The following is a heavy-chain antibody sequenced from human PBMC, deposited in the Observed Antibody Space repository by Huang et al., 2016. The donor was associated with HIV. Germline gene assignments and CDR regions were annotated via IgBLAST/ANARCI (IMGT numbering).Heavy chain of an antibody. CDR1: GFSLNHKGVG. Sequence: QIPLKESGPTVIKPTQTLTLTCSFSGFSLNHKGVGVGWIRQPPGKALEWLVRIYWDDDKRFTPSLKNRITITKDTSKNQVVFTMTNLDPMDTGTYYCAHIGRLGNYYMDVWGNGTTVTVSS. J-gene: IGHJ6*03. V-gene: IGHV2-5*02. CDR3: AHIGRLGNYYMDV. D-gene: IGHD7-27*01. CDR2: IYWDDDK.